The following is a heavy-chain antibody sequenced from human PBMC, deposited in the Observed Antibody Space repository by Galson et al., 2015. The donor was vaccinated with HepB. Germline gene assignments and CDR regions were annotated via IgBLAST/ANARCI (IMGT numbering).Heavy chain of an antibody. CDR2: INDNGGTT. D-gene: IGHD3-16*01. J-gene: IGHJ4*02. Sequence: SLRLSCAASGFSFGTYSMTWVRQAPGKGLEWVSSINDNGGTTYYTDSVKGRFTLSRDTSKNTIFLQMDSLRVEDTAVYYCAKDHPSFDIDGRGLGAGSDHWGQGVMVTVSS. CDR3: AKDHPSFDIDGRGLGAGSDH. V-gene: IGHV3-23*01. CDR1: GFSFGTYS.